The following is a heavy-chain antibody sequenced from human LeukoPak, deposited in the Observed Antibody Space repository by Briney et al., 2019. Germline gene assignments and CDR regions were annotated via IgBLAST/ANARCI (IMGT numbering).Heavy chain of an antibody. D-gene: IGHD3-22*01. V-gene: IGHV4-30-2*01. CDR3: ARVDNYYDSSGYYSRRFDP. J-gene: IGHJ5*02. CDR2: IYHSGST. CDR1: GGSISSGGYS. Sequence: TLSLTCAVSGGSISSGGYSWSWIRQPPGKGLEWIGYIYHSGSTYYNPSLKSRVTISVDRSKNQFSLKLSSVTAADTAVYYCARVDNYYDSSGYYSRRFDPWGQGTLVTVSS.